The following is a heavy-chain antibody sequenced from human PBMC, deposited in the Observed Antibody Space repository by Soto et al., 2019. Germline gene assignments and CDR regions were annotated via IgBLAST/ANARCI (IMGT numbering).Heavy chain of an antibody. CDR1: GFTFSDSW. J-gene: IGHJ5*02. D-gene: IGHD4-4*01. Sequence: GGSLRLSCTASGFTFSDSWMTWVRQAPGKGLEWVARIKPDESEKKYADSVKGRFSISRDNAKNSMYLQMDSLRGEDTAVYYCVRGGSNYASWGQGTLVTV. CDR2: IKPDESEK. CDR3: VRGGSNYAS. V-gene: IGHV3-7*01.